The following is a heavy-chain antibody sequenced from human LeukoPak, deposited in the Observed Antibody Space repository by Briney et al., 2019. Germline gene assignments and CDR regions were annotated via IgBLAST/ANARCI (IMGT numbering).Heavy chain of an antibody. J-gene: IGHJ4*02. CDR3: ARDLSSFMTTGTLAY. D-gene: IGHD4-11*01. CDR1: GYTFTSYG. CDR2: ISAYNGNT. V-gene: IGHV1-18*01. Sequence: ASVKVSCKASGYTFTSYGISWVRQAPGQGLEWMGGISAYNGNTNYAQKLQGRVTMTTDTSTSTAYMELRSLRSADTAVYYCARDLSSFMTTGTLAYWGQGTLVTVSS.